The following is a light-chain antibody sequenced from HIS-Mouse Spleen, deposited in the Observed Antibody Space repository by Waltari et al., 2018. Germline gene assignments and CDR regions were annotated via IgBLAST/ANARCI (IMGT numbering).Light chain of an antibody. CDR2: EDS. CDR1: ALPTKY. V-gene: IGLV3-10*01. Sequence: SYELTQPPSVSVSPGQTARIPCSRHALPTKYAYWYQQKSGQAPVLVIYEDSKRPSGIPERFSGSSSGTMATLTISGAQVEDEADYYCYSTDSSGNHRVFGGGTKLTVL. CDR3: YSTDSSGNHRV. J-gene: IGLJ2*01.